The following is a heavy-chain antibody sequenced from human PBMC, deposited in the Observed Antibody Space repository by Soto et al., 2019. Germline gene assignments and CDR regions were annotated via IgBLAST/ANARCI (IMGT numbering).Heavy chain of an antibody. CDR2: IYYSGST. D-gene: IGHD6-13*01. Sequence: QVQLQESGPGLVKPSETLSLTCTVSGDSISTYYWSWIRQPPGKGLEWMGYIYYSGSTNYNPSLKSRVTISVDTSKNHVSLKLSSVTTADTALYFCARGRRQQLQRVPFDVWGQGTMVTVSS. CDR1: GDSISTYY. V-gene: IGHV4-59*01. CDR3: ARGRRQQLQRVPFDV. J-gene: IGHJ3*01.